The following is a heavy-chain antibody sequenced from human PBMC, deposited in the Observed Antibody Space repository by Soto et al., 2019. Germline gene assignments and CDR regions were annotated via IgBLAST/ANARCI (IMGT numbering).Heavy chain of an antibody. CDR3: ARDPITGGVPYLFDF. V-gene: IGHV1-2*02. CDR1: GYTFTDYF. CDR2: VNPDTGVA. Sequence: ASVRVSCKASGYTFTDYFVHWVRLAPGQGLEWMGWVNPDTGVATFPQKFQGRVTVTRDASINTDYMELTHLTSEDTGIYYCARDPITGGVPYLFDFWGRGTQVTVSS. D-gene: IGHD3-16*01. J-gene: IGHJ4*02.